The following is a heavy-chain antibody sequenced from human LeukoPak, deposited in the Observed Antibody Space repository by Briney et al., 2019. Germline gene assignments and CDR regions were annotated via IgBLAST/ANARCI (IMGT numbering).Heavy chain of an antibody. CDR3: ARGDWFDR. CDR1: GYTFTSYD. J-gene: IGHJ5*02. CDR2: VSGYNGNT. Sequence: ASVTVSCKASGYTFTSYDINWVRQAPGQGLEWMGWVSGYNGNTNYAQKFEGRVAMTTDTSSSTAYMELRSLRSDDTAIYYCARGDWFDRWGQGTLVTVSS. V-gene: IGHV1-18*01. D-gene: IGHD2-21*01.